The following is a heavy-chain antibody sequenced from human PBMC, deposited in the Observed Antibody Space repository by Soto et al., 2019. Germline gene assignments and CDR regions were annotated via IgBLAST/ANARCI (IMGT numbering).Heavy chain of an antibody. CDR2: IIPIFGTA. D-gene: IGHD2-8*01. Sequence: QVQLVQSGAEVKKPGSSVKVSCKAPGGTFSSYAISWVRQARRQGLEWMGGIIPIFGTANYAQKFQGSVTITADESTSTAFMELSRLRSEDTAVYYCASTRGVYATWGQGTLDTVSS. CDR1: GGTFSSYA. J-gene: IGHJ5*02. CDR3: ASTRGVYAT. V-gene: IGHV1-69*01.